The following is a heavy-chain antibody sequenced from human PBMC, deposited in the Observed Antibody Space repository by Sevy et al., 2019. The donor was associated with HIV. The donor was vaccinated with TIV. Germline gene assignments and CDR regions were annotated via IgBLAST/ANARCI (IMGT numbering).Heavy chain of an antibody. Sequence: GGSLILSCAASGFSFSKYWMSWVRHAPGKGLEWVANIKEDGSQKNYLESVKGRFTISRDNAKNLLYLQMNNLRADDTAVYYCAIDADILSGYPSHYFDFWGQGTLVTVSS. CDR2: IKEDGSQK. CDR1: GFSFSKYW. CDR3: AIDADILSGYPSHYFDF. V-gene: IGHV3-7*01. J-gene: IGHJ4*02. D-gene: IGHD3-9*01.